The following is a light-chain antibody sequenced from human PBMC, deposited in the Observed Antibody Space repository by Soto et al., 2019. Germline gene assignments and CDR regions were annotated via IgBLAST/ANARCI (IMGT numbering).Light chain of an antibody. CDR2: DGS. J-gene: IGKJ1*01. CDR3: QQYNNFWT. V-gene: IGKV1-5*01. CDR1: QSISSW. Sequence: DLQMTQSPSALSASVGDRVTITCRASQSISSWLAWYQQKPGKAPRLLIYDGSHLERGVPSRFSGSGSGTEFTLTISDLQPDDLATYYCQQYNNFWTFGPGTKVDIK.